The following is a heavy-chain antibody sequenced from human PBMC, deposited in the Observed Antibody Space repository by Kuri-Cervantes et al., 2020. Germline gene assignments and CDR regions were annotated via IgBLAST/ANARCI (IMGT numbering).Heavy chain of an antibody. CDR3: ARGSYYGSGSYFDLDY. CDR1: DVSISGGSFY. CDR2: IFYRGST. V-gene: IGHV4-61*01. J-gene: IGHJ4*02. D-gene: IGHD3-10*01. Sequence: GSLRLSCSVSDVSISGGSFYWTWIRQRPGKGLEWLGYIFYRGSTSTYYNPSLKSRVTISVDTSKNQFSLKLSSVTAADTAVYYCARGSYYGSGSYFDLDYWGQGTRVT.